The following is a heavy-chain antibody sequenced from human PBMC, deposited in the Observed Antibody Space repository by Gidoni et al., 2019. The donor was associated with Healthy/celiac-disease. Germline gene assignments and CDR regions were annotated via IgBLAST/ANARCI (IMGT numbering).Heavy chain of an antibody. CDR3: AKSCCSGGSCCLDY. Sequence: EVQLLESGGGLVQPGGSLRLSCAASGFTFSSYALSWVRQAPGKGLEWVSAISGSGGSTYYADSVKGRFTISRDNSKNTLYLQMNSLRAEDTAVYYCAKSCCSGGSCCLDYWGQGTLVTVSS. J-gene: IGHJ4*02. D-gene: IGHD2-15*01. CDR2: ISGSGGST. CDR1: GFTFSSYA. V-gene: IGHV3-23*01.